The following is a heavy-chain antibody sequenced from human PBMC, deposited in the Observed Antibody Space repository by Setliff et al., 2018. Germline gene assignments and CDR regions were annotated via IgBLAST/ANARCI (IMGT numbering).Heavy chain of an antibody. V-gene: IGHV3-48*04. J-gene: IGHJ4*03. CDR2: ITGSSGTI. CDR1: GFMFSIYS. CDR3: ARGNALDI. Sequence: PGGSLRLSCAASGFMFSIYSMNWVRQAPGKGLEWLSYITGSSGTIYYADSVRDRFTISRDDAKNSLVLQMNSLRPEDTAKYYCARGNALDIWGQGTQVTVSS. D-gene: IGHD1-1*01.